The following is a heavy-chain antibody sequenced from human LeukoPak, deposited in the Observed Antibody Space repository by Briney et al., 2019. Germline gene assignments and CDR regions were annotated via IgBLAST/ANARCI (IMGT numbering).Heavy chain of an antibody. Sequence: SETLSLTCTVSGGSISTSSYYWAWIRQPPGKGLEWIVSISYSVSTYYNPSLKSRVTISVDTSKNQFSLKLSAVTAADTAIYYCARHLRGATIYFDYWGQGTLVTVSS. J-gene: IGHJ4*02. V-gene: IGHV4-39*01. CDR3: ARHLRGATIYFDY. CDR1: GGSISTSSYY. D-gene: IGHD1-26*01. CDR2: ISYSVST.